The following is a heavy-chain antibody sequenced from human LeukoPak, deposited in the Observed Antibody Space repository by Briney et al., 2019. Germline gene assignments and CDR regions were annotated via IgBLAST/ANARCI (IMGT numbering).Heavy chain of an antibody. CDR2: INHSGST. Sequence: SETLSLTCAVYGGSFSGYYWSWIRQPPGKGLEWIGEINHSGSTNYNPSLKSRVTISVDTSKNQFSLKLSSVTAADTAVYYCARGPTFDIVVVVAASDAFDIWGQGTMVTVSS. CDR1: GGSFSGYY. CDR3: ARGPTFDIVVVVAASDAFDI. D-gene: IGHD2-15*01. J-gene: IGHJ3*02. V-gene: IGHV4-34*01.